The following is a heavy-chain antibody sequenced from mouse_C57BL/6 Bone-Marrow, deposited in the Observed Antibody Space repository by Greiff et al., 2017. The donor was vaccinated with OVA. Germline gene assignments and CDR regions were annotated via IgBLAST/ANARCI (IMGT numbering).Heavy chain of an antibody. D-gene: IGHD2-3*01. J-gene: IGHJ3*01. CDR3: ASYDGYYRGAY. Sequence: QVQLQQPGAELVKPGASVKMSCKASGYTFTSYWITWVKQRPGQGLEWIGDIYPGSGSTNYNEKFKSKATLTVDTSSSSAYMQLSSLTSEDSAVYYCASYDGYYRGAYWGQGTLVTVSA. CDR2: IYPGSGST. V-gene: IGHV1-55*01. CDR1: GYTFTSYW.